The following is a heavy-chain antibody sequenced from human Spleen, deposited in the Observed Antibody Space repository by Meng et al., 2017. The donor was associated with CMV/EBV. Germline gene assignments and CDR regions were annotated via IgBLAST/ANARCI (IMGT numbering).Heavy chain of an antibody. Sequence: ISSGGYYWSWIRQHPGKGLEWIGYIYYSGSTYYNPSLKSRVTISVDTSKNQFSLKLSSVTAADTAVYYCARDARPLVQAVGATTGFLWWGQGTLVTVSS. V-gene: IGHV4-31*02. CDR2: IYYSGST. CDR1: ISSGGYY. CDR3: ARDARPLVQAVGATTGFLW. J-gene: IGHJ4*02. D-gene: IGHD1-26*01.